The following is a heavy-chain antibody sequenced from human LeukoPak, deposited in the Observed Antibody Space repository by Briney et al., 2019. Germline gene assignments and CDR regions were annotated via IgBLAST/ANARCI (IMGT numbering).Heavy chain of an antibody. Sequence: SETLSLTCTVSGGSISSYYWSWIRQPPGKGLEWIGYIYYSGSTNYNPSLKSRVTISVDTSKNQFSLKLSSVTAADTAVYYCARESAVGGWFDPWGQGTLVTVSS. V-gene: IGHV4-59*01. CDR2: IYYSGST. CDR1: GGSISSYY. CDR3: ARESAVGGWFDP. D-gene: IGHD3-16*01. J-gene: IGHJ5*02.